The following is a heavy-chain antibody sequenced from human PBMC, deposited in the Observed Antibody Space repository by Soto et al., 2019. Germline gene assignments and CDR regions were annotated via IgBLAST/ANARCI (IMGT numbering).Heavy chain of an antibody. CDR3: ATGRISRGLDV. Sequence: SETLSLTCSVSGGTISSYYWSWIRQPPGKGLEWIGYIYSRGTTSYNPSLKSRATILVDTSKNQFSLRLTSVTATDTAVYYCATGRISRGLDVWGQGTTVTVSS. CDR1: GGTISSYY. J-gene: IGHJ6*02. CDR2: IYSRGTT. V-gene: IGHV4-59*12.